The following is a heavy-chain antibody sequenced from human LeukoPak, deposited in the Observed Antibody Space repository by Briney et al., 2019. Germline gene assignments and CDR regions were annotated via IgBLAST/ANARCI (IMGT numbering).Heavy chain of an antibody. CDR1: GFTFSSYS. J-gene: IGHJ3*02. CDR3: GRDKRSYSPDAFDI. CDR2: ISSGSTYM. D-gene: IGHD2-21*01. V-gene: IGHV3-21*06. Sequence: GGSLRLSCAASGFTFSSYSMNWVRQAPGKGLEWVSSISSGSTYMYYADSVKGRFTISRDNAQNSVFLQMNSLRAEDTAVYYCGRDKRSYSPDAFDIWGQGTMVTVSS.